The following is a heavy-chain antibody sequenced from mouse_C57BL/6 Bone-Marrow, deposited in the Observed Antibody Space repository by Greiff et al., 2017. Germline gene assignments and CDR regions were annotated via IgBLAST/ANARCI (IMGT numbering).Heavy chain of an antibody. CDR3: ARPLRWLLPYFDV. CDR2: INPSSGYT. V-gene: IGHV1-7*01. Sequence: QVQLQQSGAELAKPGASVKLSCKASGYTFTSYWMHWVKQRPGQGLEWIGYINPSSGYTKYNQKFKDKDTLTIDKSSSTASMQLSSLTYEDSAVYYCARPLRWLLPYFDVWGTGTTVTVSS. CDR1: GYTFTSYW. J-gene: IGHJ1*03. D-gene: IGHD2-3*01.